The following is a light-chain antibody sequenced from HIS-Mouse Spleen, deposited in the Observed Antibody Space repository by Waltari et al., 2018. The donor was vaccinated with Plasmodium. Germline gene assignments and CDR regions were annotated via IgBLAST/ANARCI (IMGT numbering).Light chain of an antibody. CDR1: SRDVGSYNL. J-gene: IGLJ2*01. Sequence: QSALTQPASVSGSPGPSLTIPCTGTSRDVGSYNLVSWYQQHPGKAPKLMIYEGSKRPSGVSNRFSGSKSGNTASLTISGLQAEDEADYYCCSYAGSRMVFGGGTKLTVL. V-gene: IGLV2-23*01. CDR2: EGS. CDR3: CSYAGSRMV.